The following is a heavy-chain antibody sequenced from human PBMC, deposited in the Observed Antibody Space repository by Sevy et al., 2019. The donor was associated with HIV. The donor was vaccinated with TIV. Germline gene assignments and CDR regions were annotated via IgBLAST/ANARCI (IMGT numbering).Heavy chain of an antibody. CDR1: GFTFSSYW. D-gene: IGHD6-6*01. CDR3: AREGIAARPYLDY. CDR2: IKPDGSEK. J-gene: IGHJ4*02. V-gene: IGHV3-7*03. Sequence: GGSLRLSCAASGFTFSSYWMSWVRQAPGKGLEWVANIKPDGSEKYYVDSVKGRFTISRDNAKNSLYLQMNSLRAEDTAVYYCAREGIAARPYLDYWGQGTLVTVSS.